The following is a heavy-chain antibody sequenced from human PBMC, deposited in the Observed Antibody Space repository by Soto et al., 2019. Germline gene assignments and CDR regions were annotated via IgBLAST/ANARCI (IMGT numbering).Heavy chain of an antibody. CDR2: ISYDGSNK. Sequence: WSLRLSCAASGFTFSSYGMHWVRQAPGKGLEWVAVISYDGSNKYYADSVKGRFTISRDNSKNTLYLQMNSLRAEDTAVYYCAKPHYDFWSGSPRYYFDYWGQGTLVTVSS. J-gene: IGHJ4*02. CDR1: GFTFSSYG. V-gene: IGHV3-30*18. CDR3: AKPHYDFWSGSPRYYFDY. D-gene: IGHD3-3*01.